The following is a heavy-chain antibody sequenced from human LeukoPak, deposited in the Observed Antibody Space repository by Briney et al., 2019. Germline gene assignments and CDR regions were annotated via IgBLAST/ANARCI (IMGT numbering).Heavy chain of an antibody. CDR3: ARSGYYYGSASYIY. Sequence: IPSETLSLTCAVYGGSFGGYYWSWIRQPPGKGLEWIGEINHSGSTNYNPSLKSRVTISVDTSKNQFSLKLSSVTAADTAVYYCARSGYYYGSASYIYWGQGTLVTVSS. CDR1: GGSFGGYY. D-gene: IGHD3-10*01. V-gene: IGHV4-34*01. J-gene: IGHJ4*02. CDR2: INHSGST.